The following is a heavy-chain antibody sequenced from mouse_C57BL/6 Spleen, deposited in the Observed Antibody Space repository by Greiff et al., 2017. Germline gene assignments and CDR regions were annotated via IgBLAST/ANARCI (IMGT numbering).Heavy chain of an antibody. J-gene: IGHJ1*03. V-gene: IGHV5-6*01. Sequence: EVQLVESGGDLVKPGGSLKLSCAASGFTFSSYGMSWVRQTPDKRLEWVATISSGGSYTYYPDSVKGRFTISRDNAKNTLYLQVSSLKSEDTAMYYCARQGIPDYYGSSYWYFDVWGTGTTVTVSS. CDR2: ISSGGSYT. CDR3: ARQGIPDYYGSSYWYFDV. CDR1: GFTFSSYG. D-gene: IGHD1-1*01.